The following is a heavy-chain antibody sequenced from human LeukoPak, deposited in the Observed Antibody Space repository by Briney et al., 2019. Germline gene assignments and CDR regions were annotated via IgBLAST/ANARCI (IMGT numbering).Heavy chain of an antibody. V-gene: IGHV3-30*18. CDR2: ISYDGSNK. CDR3: ANSQGFGELLIDY. J-gene: IGHJ4*02. Sequence: GGSLRLSCAASGFTFSSYGMHWVRQAPGKGLEWVAVISYDGSNKYYADSVKGRFTISRDNSKNTLYLQMNSLRAEDTAVYYCANSQGFGELLIDYWGQGTLVTVSS. CDR1: GFTFSSYG. D-gene: IGHD3-10*01.